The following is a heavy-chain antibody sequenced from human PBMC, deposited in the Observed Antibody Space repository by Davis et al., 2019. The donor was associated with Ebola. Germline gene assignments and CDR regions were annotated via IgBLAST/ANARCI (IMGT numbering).Heavy chain of an antibody. CDR3: ARGLDYYNYYGMDV. CDR1: GYTFTGYY. Sequence: ASVKVSCKASGYTFTGYYMHWVRQAPGQGLEWMGWINPNSGGTNYAQKFQGWVTMTRDTSISTAYMELSRLRSDDTAVYYCARGLDYYNYYGMDVWGQGTTVTVSS. V-gene: IGHV1-2*04. D-gene: IGHD5/OR15-5a*01. CDR2: INPNSGGT. J-gene: IGHJ6*02.